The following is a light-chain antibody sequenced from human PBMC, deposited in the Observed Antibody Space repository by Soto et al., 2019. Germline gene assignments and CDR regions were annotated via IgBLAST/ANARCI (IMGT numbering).Light chain of an antibody. CDR3: SSYTSSSTPVV. V-gene: IGLV2-14*01. CDR2: DVS. CDR1: SSDVGGYNY. Sequence: QSALTQPASVSGSPGQSITISCTGTSSDVGGYNYVSWYQQHPGKAPKLMIYDVSNRPSGVSNRFFGSKSGNTASLTISGLQAAEEADYYCSSYTSSSTPVVFGGGTKVTVL. J-gene: IGLJ2*01.